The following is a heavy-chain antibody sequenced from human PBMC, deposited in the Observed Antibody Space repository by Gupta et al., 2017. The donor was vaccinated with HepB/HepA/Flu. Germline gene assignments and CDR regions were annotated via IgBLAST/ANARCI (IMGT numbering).Heavy chain of an antibody. CDR2: ISSSSSTI. V-gene: IGHV3-48*02. D-gene: IGHD1-26*01. Sequence: EVQLVESGGGLVQPGGSLRLSCAASGFTFSSYSMNWVRQAPGKGLEWVSYISSSSSTIYYADPVKGRFTISRDNAKNSLYLQMNSLRDEDTAVYYCARDPGMGATDAFDIWGQGTMVTVSS. J-gene: IGHJ3*02. CDR1: GFTFSSYS. CDR3: ARDPGMGATDAFDI.